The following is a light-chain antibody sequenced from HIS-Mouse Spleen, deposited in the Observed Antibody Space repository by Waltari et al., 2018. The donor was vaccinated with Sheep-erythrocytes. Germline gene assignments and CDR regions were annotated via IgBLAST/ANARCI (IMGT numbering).Light chain of an antibody. V-gene: IGLV2-11*01. CDR3: CSYAGSYTWV. CDR1: SSDVGGYNY. Sequence: QSALTQPRSVSGSPGQSVTISCTGTSSDVGGYNYVSWYQQHPGKAPKLMIYDVSKRTAGVPVRFSGSKSVNTASLTISGLQAEDEADYYCCSYAGSYTWVFGGGTKLTVL. CDR2: DVS. J-gene: IGLJ3*02.